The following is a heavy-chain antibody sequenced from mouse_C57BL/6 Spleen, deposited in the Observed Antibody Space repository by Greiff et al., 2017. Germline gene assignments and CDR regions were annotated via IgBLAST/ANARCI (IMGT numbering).Heavy chain of an antibody. CDR1: GYTFTEYT. CDR2: FYPGSGSI. V-gene: IGHV1-62-2*01. Sequence: QVQLQQSGAELVKPGASVKLSCKASGYTFTEYTIHWVKQRSGQGLEWIGWFYPGSGSIKYNEKFKDKATLTADKSSSTVYMELSRVTSEDTAVYFGARYGYYGSRGSDWYFDGWGTATTVTVAS. CDR3: ARYGYYGSRGSDWYFDG. J-gene: IGHJ1*03. D-gene: IGHD1-1*01.